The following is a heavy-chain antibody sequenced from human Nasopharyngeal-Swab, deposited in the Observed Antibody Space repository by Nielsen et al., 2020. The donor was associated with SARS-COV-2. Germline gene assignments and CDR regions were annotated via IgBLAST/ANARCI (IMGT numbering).Heavy chain of an antibody. V-gene: IGHV3-21*01. D-gene: IGHD3-3*01. CDR3: ARDGLDYDFWSAYFMDV. CDR2: ISRSSSYI. Sequence: GGSLRLSCASSGFTFNNYNFNWVRQAPGKGLELVSSISRSSSYIYYADSVKGRFTISRDNAKNSLYLQMNSLRAEDTAVYYCARDGLDYDFWSAYFMDVWGQGTTVTVSS. CDR1: GFTFNNYN. J-gene: IGHJ6*02.